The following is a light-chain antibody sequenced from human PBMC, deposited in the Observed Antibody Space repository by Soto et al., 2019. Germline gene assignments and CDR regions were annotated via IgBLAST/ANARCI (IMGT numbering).Light chain of an antibody. J-gene: IGKJ1*01. CDR1: QSVSRSY. V-gene: IGKV3-20*01. CDR2: GAS. CDR3: QQYGSSPRTWT. Sequence: EIVLSQSPGTLSLSPGERATLSCRASQSVSRSYLDWYQQKHGQAPRLLIYGASSRATGIPDRFSGSGSGTDFILTISRLEPEDFAVYYCQQYGSSPRTWTFGQGTKVDIK.